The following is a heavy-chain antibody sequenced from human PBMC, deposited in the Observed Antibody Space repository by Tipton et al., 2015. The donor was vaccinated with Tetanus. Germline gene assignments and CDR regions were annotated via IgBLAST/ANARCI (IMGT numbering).Heavy chain of an antibody. V-gene: IGHV4-31*03. CDR2: IYYSGGT. D-gene: IGHD6-6*01. Sequence: TLSLTCTVSGGSISSSPYFWNWIRQQPGKGPEWIGYIYYSGGTFYNPSLSGRVTISVDTSKNQFSLKMNSVTAADTAVYYCARDQGGGRVVRLNWFDPWGHGTLVTVSS. CDR1: GGSISSSPYF. CDR3: ARDQGGGRVVRLNWFDP. J-gene: IGHJ5*02.